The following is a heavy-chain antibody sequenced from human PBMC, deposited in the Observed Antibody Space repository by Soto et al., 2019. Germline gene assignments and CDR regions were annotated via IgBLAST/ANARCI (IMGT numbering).Heavy chain of an antibody. CDR2: INHSGRT. J-gene: IGHJ6*03. CDR1: GGSFSAYY. V-gene: IGHV4-34*01. Sequence: QVQLQQWGAGLLKPSETLSLTCAVYGGSFSAYYWSWIRQPPGKGLEWIGEINHSGRTNYNPSLKSRVTISVDSSKNQFSLKLSSVTAADTAVYYCASSRSGRSQLLVPYHYYIDVWGKGTTVTVSS. D-gene: IGHD2-2*01. CDR3: ASSRSGRSQLLVPYHYYIDV.